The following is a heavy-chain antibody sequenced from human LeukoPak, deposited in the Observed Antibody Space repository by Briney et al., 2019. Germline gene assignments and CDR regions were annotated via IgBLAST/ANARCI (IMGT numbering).Heavy chain of an antibody. CDR3: AKYYNDSSGYLYYFDY. Sequence: GGSLRLSCAASGFTFSSNGMNWVRQAPGKGLEWVSASRGSGGDTYYADSVKGRFTISRDNSKNTLYLQMNSLRAEGTAVYYCAKYYNDSSGYLYYFDYWGQGTLVTVSS. V-gene: IGHV3-23*01. CDR1: GFTFSSNG. D-gene: IGHD3-22*01. CDR2: SRGSGGDT. J-gene: IGHJ4*02.